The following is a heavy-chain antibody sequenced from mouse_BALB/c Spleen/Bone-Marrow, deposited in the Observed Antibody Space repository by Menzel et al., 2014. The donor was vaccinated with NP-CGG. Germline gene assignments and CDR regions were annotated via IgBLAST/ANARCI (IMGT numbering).Heavy chain of an antibody. CDR3: ARLGDYDGFAY. V-gene: IGHV1-20*02. Sequence: VQLQQSGPELVKPGASVKISCKASGYSFTGYFMNWVMQSHGKSLEWIGRINPYNGDTFYNQKFKGKATLTVDKSSSTAHMKLRSLASEDSAVYYWARLGDYDGFAYWGQGTLVTVSA. CDR2: INPYNGDT. CDR1: GYSFTGYF. J-gene: IGHJ3*01. D-gene: IGHD2-4*01.